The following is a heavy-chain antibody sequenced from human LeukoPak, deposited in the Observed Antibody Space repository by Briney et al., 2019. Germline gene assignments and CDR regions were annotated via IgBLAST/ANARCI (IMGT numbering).Heavy chain of an antibody. CDR2: VNHSGTT. CDR1: GGSFSGYC. V-gene: IGHV4-34*01. D-gene: IGHD2-2*02. Sequence: SETLSLTCAVYGGSFSGYCWGWIRQPPGKGVEWRGEVNHSGTTNYNTPLKSRVTISVDTSNTQFSLQRSSVTAADRALYNGARGRGYCSSSSWYTNYFDPWGQGTLVTVSS. J-gene: IGHJ5*02. CDR3: ARGRGYCSSSSWYTNYFDP.